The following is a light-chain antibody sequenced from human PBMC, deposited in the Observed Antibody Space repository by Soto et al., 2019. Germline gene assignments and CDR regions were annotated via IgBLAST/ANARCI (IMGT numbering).Light chain of an antibody. J-gene: IGLJ1*01. Sequence: QSALTQPASVSGSPGQSITISCTGTSSDVGNYIYVSWFQHHPGKAPKLMIYEVSNRPSGVSNRFSASKSGNTASLTISGLQAEDEADYYCSSYTSKNTPSVFGTGTKVTVL. CDR3: SSYTSKNTPSV. V-gene: IGLV2-14*01. CDR1: SSDVGNYIY. CDR2: EVS.